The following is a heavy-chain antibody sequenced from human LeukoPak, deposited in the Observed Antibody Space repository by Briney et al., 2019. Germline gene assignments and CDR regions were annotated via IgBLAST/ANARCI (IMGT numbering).Heavy chain of an antibody. CDR1: GFTFSSYG. V-gene: IGHV3-23*01. J-gene: IGHJ4*02. D-gene: IGHD6-13*01. Sequence: GGSLRLSCAASGFTFSSYGMSWVRQAPGKGLEWVSAISGSGGSTYYADSVKGRFTISRDNSKNTLYLQMDSLRAEDTAVYYCAKGMHSSSWFPAWAWGQGTLVTVSS. CDR3: AKGMHSSSWFPAWA. CDR2: ISGSGGST.